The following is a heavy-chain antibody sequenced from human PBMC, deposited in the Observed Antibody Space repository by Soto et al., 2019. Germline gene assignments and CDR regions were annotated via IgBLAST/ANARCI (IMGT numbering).Heavy chain of an antibody. CDR2: ISYSGST. D-gene: IGHD2-8*02. V-gene: IGHV4-31*03. CDR3: ARDKITGLFDY. CDR1: GGSIISGGYY. Sequence: PSETLSLTCTVSGGSIISGGYYRIWIRQHPGKGLEWIGYISYSGSTNYNPSLKSRVTISVDTSKNQFSLKLTSVTAADTAVYYCARDKITGLFDYWGQGTLVTVSS. J-gene: IGHJ4*02.